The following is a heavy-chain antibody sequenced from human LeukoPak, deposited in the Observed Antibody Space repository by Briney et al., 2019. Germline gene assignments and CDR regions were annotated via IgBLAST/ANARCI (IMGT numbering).Heavy chain of an antibody. CDR1: GFTFSSYG. D-gene: IGHD3-3*01. CDR3: AKDGRSGPTPSYYYYYMDV. Sequence: GSSPRLSCAASGFTFSSYGMHWVRQAPGKGLEWVAFIRYDGSNKYYADSVKGRFTISRDNSKNTLYLQMNSLRAEDTAVYYCAKDGRSGPTPSYYYYYMDVWGKGTTVTVSS. CDR2: IRYDGSNK. J-gene: IGHJ6*03. V-gene: IGHV3-30*02.